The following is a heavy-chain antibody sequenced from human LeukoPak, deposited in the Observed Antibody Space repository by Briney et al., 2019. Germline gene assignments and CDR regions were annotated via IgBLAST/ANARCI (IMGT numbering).Heavy chain of an antibody. Sequence: GAPVKVSCKASGGTLRSYAISWVRQAPGQGLEWMGGTIPIFGTANYAQKFQGRVTITADESTSTAYMELSSLRSEDTAVYYCARHMTTVTTCIDYWGQGTLVTVSS. CDR2: TIPIFGTA. D-gene: IGHD4-17*01. CDR3: ARHMTTVTTCIDY. J-gene: IGHJ4*02. CDR1: GGTLRSYA. V-gene: IGHV1-69*13.